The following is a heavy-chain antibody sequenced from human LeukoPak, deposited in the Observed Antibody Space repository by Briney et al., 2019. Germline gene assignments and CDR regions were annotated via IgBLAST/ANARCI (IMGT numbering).Heavy chain of an antibody. J-gene: IGHJ4*02. V-gene: IGHV4-39*01. D-gene: IGHD5-12*01. CDR3: ARHTYSGYDYPFDY. CDR1: GGSISSSNYY. CDR2: IYYSGRT. Sequence: SETLSLTCTVSGGSISSSNYYWGWIRQPPGKGLEWIGSIYYSGRTYYNPYLKSRVTISVDTSKNQFSLKLSSVTAADTAVYFCARHTYSGYDYPFDYWGQGTLVTVSS.